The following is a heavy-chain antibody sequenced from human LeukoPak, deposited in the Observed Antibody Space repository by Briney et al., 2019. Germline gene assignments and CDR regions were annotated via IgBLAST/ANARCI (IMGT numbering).Heavy chain of an antibody. D-gene: IGHD2-2*01. CDR3: AKVSVGDCASSSCYDGYYHYFYMDV. J-gene: IGHJ6*03. CDR1: GFNFSDSY. Sequence: GGSLRLSCAASGFNFSDSYMTWIRQAPGKGLEWISHISHAGLGTFYTDSVRGRFTISRDNANNSLYLQMDSLRVQDTAVYYCAKVSVGDCASSSCYDGYYHYFYMDVWGKGTTVTVSS. V-gene: IGHV3-11*04. CDR2: ISHAGLGT.